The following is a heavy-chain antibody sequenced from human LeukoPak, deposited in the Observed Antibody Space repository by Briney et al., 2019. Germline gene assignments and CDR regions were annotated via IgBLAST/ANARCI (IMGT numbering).Heavy chain of an antibody. CDR3: AREGNYVSRYFDY. D-gene: IGHD4-11*01. J-gene: IGHJ4*02. Sequence: GASVKVSCKASGGTFSSYAISWVRQAPGQGLEWMGGIIPIFGTANYAQKFQGRVTITTDESTSTAYMEPSSLRSEDTAVYYCAREGNYVSRYFDYWGQGTLVTVSS. CDR1: GGTFSSYA. V-gene: IGHV1-69*05. CDR2: IIPIFGTA.